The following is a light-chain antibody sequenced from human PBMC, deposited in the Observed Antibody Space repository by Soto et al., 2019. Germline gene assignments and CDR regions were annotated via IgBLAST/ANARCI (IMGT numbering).Light chain of an antibody. Sequence: DIQMTQSPSSLSASVGDRVTITCRASQSISSYLNWYQQKPGKAPKLLIYAASSLQSGVPSRFSGSGSGTDFTLTISSLQPEDFATYYCQQSYSFHSTFGPGTKVDIK. CDR2: AAS. V-gene: IGKV1-39*01. CDR1: QSISSY. CDR3: QQSYSFHST. J-gene: IGKJ3*01.